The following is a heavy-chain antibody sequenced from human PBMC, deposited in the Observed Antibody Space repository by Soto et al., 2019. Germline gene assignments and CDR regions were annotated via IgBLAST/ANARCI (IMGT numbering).Heavy chain of an antibody. D-gene: IGHD3-9*01. CDR2: IYYSGST. CDR1: GGSISRSSYY. V-gene: IGHV4-39*01. CDR3: ARQLSQYYDILTGYEPYYY. J-gene: IGHJ4*02. Sequence: SETLSLTCTVSGGSISRSSYYWGWIRQPPGKGLEWIGSIYYSGSTYYNPSLKSRVTISVDTSKNQFSLKLSSVTAADTAVYYCARQLSQYYDILTGYEPYYYSGQGTLVTVSS.